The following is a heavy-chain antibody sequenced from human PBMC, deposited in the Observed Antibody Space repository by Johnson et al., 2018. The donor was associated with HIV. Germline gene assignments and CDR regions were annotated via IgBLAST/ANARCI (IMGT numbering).Heavy chain of an antibody. V-gene: IGHV3-30*09. CDR1: GFTFSSYA. CDR2: ISYDGSNK. D-gene: IGHD3-10*01. J-gene: IGHJ3*02. Sequence: QVQLVESGEGVVQPGRSLRLSCAASGFTFSSYAMHWVRQAPGKGLEWVAVISYDGSNKYYADSVRGRFAISRDNSKNTLYLQMNSLRAEDTAVYYCAKAMSPMVRGNIWGQGTMVTVSS. CDR3: AKAMSPMVRGNI.